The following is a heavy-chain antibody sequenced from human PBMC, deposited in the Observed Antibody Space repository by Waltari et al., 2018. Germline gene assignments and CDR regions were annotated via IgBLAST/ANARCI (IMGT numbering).Heavy chain of an antibody. CDR2: IYTSGST. V-gene: IGHV4-4*07. D-gene: IGHD3-3*01. Sequence: QVQLQESGPGLVKPSETLSLTCTVSGGSISSYYWSWIRQPAGKGLEWIGRIYTSGSTNYNPSLKSRVTMSVDTSKNQFSLKLSSVTAADTAVYYCARGGDFWSGYYQDYYYYYMDVWGKGTTVTISS. CDR1: GGSISSYY. J-gene: IGHJ6*03. CDR3: ARGGDFWSGYYQDYYYYYMDV.